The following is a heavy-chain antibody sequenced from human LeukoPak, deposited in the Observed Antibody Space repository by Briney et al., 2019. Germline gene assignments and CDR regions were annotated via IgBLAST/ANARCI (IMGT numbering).Heavy chain of an antibody. Sequence: PSETLSLTCAVYGGSFSGYYWSWIRQPPGKGLEWIGEINHSGSTNYNPSLKSRVTISVDTSKNQFSLKLSSVTAADTAVYYCARKLTISGAKYFDYWGQGTLVTVSS. J-gene: IGHJ4*02. CDR3: ARKLTISGAKYFDY. V-gene: IGHV4-34*01. CDR2: INHSGST. D-gene: IGHD3-3*01. CDR1: GGSFSGYY.